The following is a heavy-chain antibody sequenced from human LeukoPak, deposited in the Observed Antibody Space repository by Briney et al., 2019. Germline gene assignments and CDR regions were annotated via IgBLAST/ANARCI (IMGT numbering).Heavy chain of an antibody. CDR1: GGSISSYY. Sequence: SETLSLTCTVSGGSISSYYWSWIRQPAGKGLEWIGRIYTSGSTNYNPSLKSRVTMSVDTSKNQFSLKLSSVTAADTAVYYCARADPWAIGETTVFDYWGQGTLVTVSS. CDR3: ARADPWAIGETTVFDY. J-gene: IGHJ4*02. V-gene: IGHV4-4*07. D-gene: IGHD4-17*01. CDR2: IYTSGST.